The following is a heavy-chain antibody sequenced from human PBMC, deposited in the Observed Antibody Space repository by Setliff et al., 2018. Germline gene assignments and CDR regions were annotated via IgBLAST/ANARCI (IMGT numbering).Heavy chain of an antibody. V-gene: IGHV3-23*01. CDR1: GFTFSSHA. J-gene: IGHJ4*01. CDR3: AKSPHDFWSGRVFFDY. CDR2: ITGRGERT. Sequence: GGSLRLSCAASGFTFSSHALSWVRQGPGKGLEWVSSITGRGERTSYADAVKGRFTISRDASKNTVYLQLTGLRPEDTALYYCAKSPHDFWSGRVFFDYWGQGMLVTVSS. D-gene: IGHD3-3*01.